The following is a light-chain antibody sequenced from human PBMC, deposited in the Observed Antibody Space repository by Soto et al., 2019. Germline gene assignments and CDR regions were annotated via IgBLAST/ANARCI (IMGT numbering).Light chain of an antibody. J-gene: IGKJ2*01. Sequence: EIVLTQSPGTLSLSPGERATLSCRASQSVSSSYLAWYQQKPGQAPRLLIYGASSRATGIPDRFSGSGSGIDFTITISRLAPEDFAVYDCQQYGSSRPYTFGPGTKLEIK. CDR1: QSVSSSY. CDR2: GAS. CDR3: QQYGSSRPYT. V-gene: IGKV3-20*01.